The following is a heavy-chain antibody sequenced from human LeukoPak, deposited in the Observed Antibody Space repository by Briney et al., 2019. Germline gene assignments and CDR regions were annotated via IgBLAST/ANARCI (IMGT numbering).Heavy chain of an antibody. CDR1: GYTFTGYY. J-gene: IGHJ4*02. D-gene: IGHD5-12*01. V-gene: IGHV1-2*02. CDR3: ARVRSSGYDEVPLDY. CDR2: INPNSGGT. Sequence: ASVKVSCKASGYTFTGYYMHWVRQAPGQGLEWMGWINPNSGGTKYAQKFQGRVTMTRDTSISTAYMEPSRLRSDDTAVYYCARVRSSGYDEVPLDYWGQGTLVTVSS.